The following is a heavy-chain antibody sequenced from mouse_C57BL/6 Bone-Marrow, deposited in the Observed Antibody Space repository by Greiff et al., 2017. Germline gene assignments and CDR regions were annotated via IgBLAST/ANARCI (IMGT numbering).Heavy chain of an antibody. J-gene: IGHJ3*01. CDR2: IWGVGST. CDR3: ASAGNFEGFAY. D-gene: IGHD2-1*01. CDR1: GFSLTSYG. V-gene: IGHV2-6*01. Sequence: VKLMESGPGLVAPSPSLSITCTVSGFSLTSYGVDWVRQSPGKGLEWLGVIWGVGSTNYNSSLKSRLSISKDNSKSQVFLKMNSLQTDDTAMYYCASAGNFEGFAYWGQGTLVTVSA.